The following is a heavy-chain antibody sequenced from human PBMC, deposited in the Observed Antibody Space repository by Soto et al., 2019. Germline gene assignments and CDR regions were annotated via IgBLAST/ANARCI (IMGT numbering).Heavy chain of an antibody. D-gene: IGHD3-9*01. CDR2: LSGGGSTT. Sequence: EVQLLESGGGFVQPGESLRLSCAASGFIFSLSAMSWVRQAPGRGLDWVSSLSGGGSTTDYADSVKGRFTISRDNSKNTVHLQMNSLRAEDTAVYYCAKGPXXXXLTGCDYWGQGALVTVSS. J-gene: IGHJ4*02. CDR1: GFIFSLSA. V-gene: IGHV3-23*01. CDR3: AKGPXXXXLTGCDY.